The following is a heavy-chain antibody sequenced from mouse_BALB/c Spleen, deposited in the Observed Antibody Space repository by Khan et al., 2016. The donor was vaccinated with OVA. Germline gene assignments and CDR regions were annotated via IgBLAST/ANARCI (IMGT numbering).Heavy chain of an antibody. CDR1: GFTFSNYG. V-gene: IGHV5-6*01. CDR3: TRRAYYYDSEGFAY. Sequence: EVELVESGGDLVKPGGSLKLSCAASGFTFSNYGMSWVRQTPDKRLEWVATVSTGGSYTYYPDSVKERFTISRDNSNNTLYLQLSGLKSEDTEMFYCTRRAYYYDSEGFAYWGQGTLVTVSA. J-gene: IGHJ3*01. D-gene: IGHD1-1*01. CDR2: VSTGGSYT.